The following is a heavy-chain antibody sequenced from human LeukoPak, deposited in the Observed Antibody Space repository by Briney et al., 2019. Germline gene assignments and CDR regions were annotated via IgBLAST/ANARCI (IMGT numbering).Heavy chain of an antibody. CDR1: GYTFTGYY. J-gene: IGHJ4*02. V-gene: IGHV1-2*02. Sequence: ASVKVSCKASGYTFTGYYMHWVRQAPGQGLEWMGWINPNSGGTNYAQKFQGRVTMTRDTSISTAYMELSRLRSDDTAVYYCARARSASVAGTARGQGTLVTVSS. CDR3: ARARSASVAGTA. CDR2: INPNSGGT. D-gene: IGHD6-19*01.